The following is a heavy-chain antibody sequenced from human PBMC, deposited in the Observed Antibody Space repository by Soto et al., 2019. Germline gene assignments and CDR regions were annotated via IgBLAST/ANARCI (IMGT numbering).Heavy chain of an antibody. CDR1: GYTFTSYY. Sequence: GASVKVSCKASGYTFTSYYMHWVRQAPGQGLEKMRIINPSGGSSSYAQKFQGRVTMTRDTSTSTVYMELSSLRSEDTAVYYCALTLWFGELSQYWGQGTLVTVSS. D-gene: IGHD3-10*01. J-gene: IGHJ4*02. V-gene: IGHV1-46*01. CDR2: INPSGGSS. CDR3: ALTLWFGELSQY.